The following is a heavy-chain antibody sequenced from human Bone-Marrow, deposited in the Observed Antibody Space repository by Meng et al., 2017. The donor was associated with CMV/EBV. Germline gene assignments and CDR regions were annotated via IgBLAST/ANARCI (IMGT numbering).Heavy chain of an antibody. D-gene: IGHD2-2*01. J-gene: IGHJ1*01. CDR3: ARADRYCSSTSCYFRH. CDR2: VSWNGSRT. CDR1: GFTFSNSD. V-gene: IGHV3-19*01. Sequence: GGSLRLSCAASGFTFSNSDMNWVRQAPGKGLEWVSGVSWNGSRTHYADSVKGRFIISRDSSRNFLYQQMNSLRPEDMAVYYCARADRYCSSTSCYFRHWGQGTLVTVSS.